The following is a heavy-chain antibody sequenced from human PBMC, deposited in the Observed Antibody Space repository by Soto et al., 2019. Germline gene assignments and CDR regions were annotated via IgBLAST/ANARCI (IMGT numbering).Heavy chain of an antibody. CDR1: GFTFSDAW. J-gene: IGHJ1*01. CDR2: IRSKGEGGPT. V-gene: IGHV3-15*01. Sequence: EVQLVESGGGLIQPGGSLRLSCAVSGFTFSDAWMSWVRQAPGKGLEWVGRIRSKGEGGPTDFAAPVKGRFSISGDDSKNTLYLQMNNLKTEDTAIYFCTTDNMFGATSPQFHHWGQGTLVTVSS. CDR3: TTDNMFGATSPQFHH. D-gene: IGHD3-3*01.